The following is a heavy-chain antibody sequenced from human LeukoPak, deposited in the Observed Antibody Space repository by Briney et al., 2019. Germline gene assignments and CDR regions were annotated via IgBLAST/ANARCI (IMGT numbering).Heavy chain of an antibody. J-gene: IGHJ3*02. Sequence: GGSLRLSCAASGFTVSSNYMSWVRQAPGKGLEWVSVIYSGGSTYYADSVKGRFTISRDNSKNTLYLQMNSLRAEDTAVYYCASDVSSDAFDIWGQGTMVTVSS. CDR1: GFTVSSNY. D-gene: IGHD5/OR15-5a*01. CDR2: IYSGGST. CDR3: ASDVSSDAFDI. V-gene: IGHV3-66*01.